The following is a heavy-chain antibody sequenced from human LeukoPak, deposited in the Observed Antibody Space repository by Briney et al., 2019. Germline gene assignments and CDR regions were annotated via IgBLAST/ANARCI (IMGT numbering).Heavy chain of an antibody. CDR3: ARDPAYSYGSRAFDI. Sequence: SAKVSCKASGGTFSSYAISWVRQAPGQGLEWMGGIIPIFGTANYAQKFQGRVTITTDESTSTAYMELSSLRSEDTAVYYCARDPAYSYGSRAFDIWGQGTIVTLSS. J-gene: IGHJ3*02. CDR1: GGTFSSYA. V-gene: IGHV1-69*05. CDR2: IIPIFGTA. D-gene: IGHD5-18*01.